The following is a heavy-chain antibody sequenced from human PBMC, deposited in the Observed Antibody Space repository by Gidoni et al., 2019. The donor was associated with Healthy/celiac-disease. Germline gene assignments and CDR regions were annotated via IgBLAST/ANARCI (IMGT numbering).Heavy chain of an antibody. CDR2: ISWNSGSI. CDR3: AKDIRGYYYDSSGYGGFDY. D-gene: IGHD3-22*01. CDR1: GFTFDDYA. V-gene: IGHV3-9*01. J-gene: IGHJ4*02. Sequence: EVQLVESGGGLVQPGRSLRLSCAASGFTFDDYAMHWVRQAPGKGLEWVSGISWNSGSIGYADSVKGRFTISRDNAKNSLYLQMNSLRAEDTALYYCAKDIRGYYYDSSGYGGFDYWGQGTLVTVSS.